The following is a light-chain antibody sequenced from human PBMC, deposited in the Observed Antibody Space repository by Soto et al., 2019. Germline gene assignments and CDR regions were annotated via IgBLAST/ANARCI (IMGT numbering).Light chain of an antibody. J-gene: IGLJ2*01. Sequence: QSVLTQPPSVSAAPGQKVTISCSGSSSKIGNNYVSWYQQLPGTAPKLLIYENNKRPSGIPDRFSGSKSGTSATLGITGLQTGDEADYYCGTWYSSLSAVVFGGGTKLTVL. CDR2: ENN. CDR1: SSKIGNNY. CDR3: GTWYSSLSAVV. V-gene: IGLV1-51*02.